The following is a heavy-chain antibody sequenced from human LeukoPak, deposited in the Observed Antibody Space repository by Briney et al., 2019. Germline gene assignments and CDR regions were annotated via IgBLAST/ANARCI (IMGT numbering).Heavy chain of an antibody. CDR3: AKEGVVVVPAAMEIDYYYYMDV. J-gene: IGHJ6*03. CDR2: IRYDGSNK. V-gene: IGHV3-30*02. Sequence: PGGSLRLSCAASGFTFSSYGMHWVRQAPGKGLEWVAFIRYDGSNKYYADSVKGRFTISRDNSKNTLYLQMNSLRAEDTAVYYCAKEGVVVVPAAMEIDYYYYMDVWGKGTTVTVSS. D-gene: IGHD2-2*01. CDR1: GFTFSSYG.